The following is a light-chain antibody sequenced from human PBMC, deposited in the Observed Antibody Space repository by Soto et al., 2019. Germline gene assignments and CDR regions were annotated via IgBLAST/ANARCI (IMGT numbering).Light chain of an antibody. J-gene: IGKJ1*01. Sequence: DIQMTQSPSSVCASVGDGRTITWRASQGVTTWLAWYQQKTGKAPNLLIYTASSLQSGVPSRFSGRGSGTEFTLTISSLQPDDFATYYCQQYNSYSWTFGQGTKVDIK. V-gene: IGKV1D-16*01. CDR2: TAS. CDR3: QQYNSYSWT. CDR1: QGVTTW.